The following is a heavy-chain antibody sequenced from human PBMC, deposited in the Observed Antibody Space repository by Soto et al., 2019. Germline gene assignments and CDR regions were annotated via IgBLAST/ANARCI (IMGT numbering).Heavy chain of an antibody. D-gene: IGHD4-17*01. V-gene: IGHV3-30*18. CDR2: ISYDGSNK. CDR1: GFTFSSYG. CDR3: AKASTVDY. J-gene: IGHJ4*02. Sequence: QVQLVESGGGVVQPGRSLRLSCAASGFTFSSYGMHWVRQAPGKGLEWVAVISYDGSNKYYADSVKGRFTISRDNSKNTLYVQMNSLRAEDTAVYYCAKASTVDYWGQGTLVTVSS.